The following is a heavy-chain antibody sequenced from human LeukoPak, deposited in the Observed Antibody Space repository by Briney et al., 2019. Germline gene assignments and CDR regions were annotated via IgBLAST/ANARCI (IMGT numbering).Heavy chain of an antibody. V-gene: IGHV4-61*02. CDR3: ARDLVYYDSSGYYAYYFDY. CDR2: IYTSGST. CDR1: GGSISSGSYY. Sequence: PSETLSLTCTVSGGSISSGSYYWSWIRQPAGKGLEWIGRIYTSGSTNYNPSLKSRVTISVDTSKNQFSLKLSSVTAADTAVYYCARDLVYYDSSGYYAYYFDYRGQGTLVTVSS. J-gene: IGHJ4*02. D-gene: IGHD3-22*01.